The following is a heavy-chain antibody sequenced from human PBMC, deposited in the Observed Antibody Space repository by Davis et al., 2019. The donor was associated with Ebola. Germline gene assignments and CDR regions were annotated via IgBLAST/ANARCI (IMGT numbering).Heavy chain of an antibody. CDR1: GGSITNSNYY. CDR3: ARHGPGIAAAVDY. CDR2: IYYSGST. Sequence: PSETLSLTCTVSGGSITNSNYYWGWIRQPPGRGLEWIGSIYYSGSTYYNPSLKSRLSISVDTSKNQFSLKLSSVTAADTTVYYCARHGPGIAAAVDYWGQGTLVTVSS. J-gene: IGHJ4*02. V-gene: IGHV4-39*01. D-gene: IGHD6-13*01.